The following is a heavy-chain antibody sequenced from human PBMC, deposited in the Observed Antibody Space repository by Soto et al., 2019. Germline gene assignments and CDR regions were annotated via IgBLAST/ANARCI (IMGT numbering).Heavy chain of an antibody. Sequence: ASVKGSCKASGYTFSAHYVHWVRRAPGQGLEWMGRINPQSGGIHFAQKFQGRVTMTRDTSISTAFMELSRLTSDDTAIYFCARSGFSGSGSRPYFFDSWGQGTLVSVSS. CDR2: INPQSGGI. D-gene: IGHD3-10*01. CDR1: GYTFSAHY. CDR3: ARSGFSGSGSRPYFFDS. V-gene: IGHV1-2*02. J-gene: IGHJ4*02.